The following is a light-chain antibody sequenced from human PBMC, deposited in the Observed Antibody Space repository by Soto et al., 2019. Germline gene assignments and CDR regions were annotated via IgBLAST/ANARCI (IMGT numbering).Light chain of an antibody. CDR1: QGISTY. V-gene: IGKV1-9*01. CDR2: AAS. J-gene: IGKJ3*01. Sequence: IQLTQSPSSLSSSVGDRVTITCRASQGISTYLAWYQQKSGKAPKLLIYAASTLQRGVPSRFSGSGSGTDFTLTISSLQPEDFAAYYCQQLNNYPPFTFGPGTKVDIK. CDR3: QQLNNYPPFT.